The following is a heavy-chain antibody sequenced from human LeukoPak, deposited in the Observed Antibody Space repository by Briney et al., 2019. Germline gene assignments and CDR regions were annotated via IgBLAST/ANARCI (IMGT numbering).Heavy chain of an antibody. Sequence: PGGSLRFSCAASGFTFSSYEMNWVRQAPGKGLEWVSYISSGSTIYYADSVKGRFTISRDNAKNSLYLQMNSLRAEDTAVYYCARDSSLWFGKRFDYWGQGTLVTVSS. J-gene: IGHJ4*02. CDR2: ISSGSTI. CDR3: ARDSSLWFGKRFDY. CDR1: GFTFSSYE. D-gene: IGHD3-10*01. V-gene: IGHV3-48*03.